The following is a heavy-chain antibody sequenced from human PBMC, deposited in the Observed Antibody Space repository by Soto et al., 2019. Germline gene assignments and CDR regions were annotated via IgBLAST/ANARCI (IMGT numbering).Heavy chain of an antibody. CDR2: INAGNGNT. V-gene: IGHV1-3*01. CDR1: GYTFTSYA. CDR3: ARDIVATIGWFDT. J-gene: IGHJ5*02. Sequence: XSGKVSCKASGYTFTSYAMHWVRQAPGQRLEWMGWINAGNGNTKYSQKFQGRVTITRDTSASTAYMELSSLRSEGTAVYYCARDIVATIGWFDTWGQGTLVTVYS. D-gene: IGHD5-12*01.